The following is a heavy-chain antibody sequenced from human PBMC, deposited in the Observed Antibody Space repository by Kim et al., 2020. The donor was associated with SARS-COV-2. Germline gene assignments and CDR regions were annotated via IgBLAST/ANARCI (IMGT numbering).Heavy chain of an antibody. Sequence: GGSLRLSFTASGFTFGDYAMSWVRQAPGKGLEWVGFIRSKAYGGTTEYAASVKGRFTISRDDSKSIAYLQMNSLKTEDTAVYYCTREEKHSSSWKLVGMDVWGQGTTVTVSS. CDR3: TREEKHSSSWKLVGMDV. J-gene: IGHJ6*02. V-gene: IGHV3-49*04. CDR2: IRSKAYGGTT. D-gene: IGHD6-13*01. CDR1: GFTFGDYA.